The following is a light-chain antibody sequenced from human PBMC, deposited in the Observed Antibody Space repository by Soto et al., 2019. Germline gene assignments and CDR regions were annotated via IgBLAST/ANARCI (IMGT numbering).Light chain of an antibody. CDR1: SSTXGAGYD. CDR2: VNS. CDR3: QSYDSTLSARYV. V-gene: IGLV1-40*01. Sequence: QSVLTQPPSVSGSPGQRVTISCTGSSSTXGAGYDVXWYQQLPGKAPKLLIYVNSYRPSGVPDLFPGSQSGTSASLAITGLQAQDEGDYYCQSYDSTLSARYVFGTGTKVTVL. J-gene: IGLJ1*01.